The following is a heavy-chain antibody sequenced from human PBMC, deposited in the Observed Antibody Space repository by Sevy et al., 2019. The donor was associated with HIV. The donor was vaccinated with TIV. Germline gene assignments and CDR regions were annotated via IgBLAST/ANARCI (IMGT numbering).Heavy chain of an antibody. Sequence: GGSLRLSCAASGFSFSSYSVSWVRQAPGKGLEWVASIGSSNSYIYYADSGKGRFTISRDNAKNSLFLHMNTLRAEDTAVYYCARSYSSSWYILYYFEYWGQGTPVTVSS. J-gene: IGHJ4*02. CDR3: ARSYSSSWYILYYFEY. CDR1: GFSFSSYS. CDR2: IGSSNSYI. V-gene: IGHV3-21*01. D-gene: IGHD6-13*01.